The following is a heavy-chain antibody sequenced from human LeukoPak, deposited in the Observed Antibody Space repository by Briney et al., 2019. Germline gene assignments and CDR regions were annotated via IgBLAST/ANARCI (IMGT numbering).Heavy chain of an antibody. CDR1: GFTFSSYA. D-gene: IGHD4-17*01. V-gene: IGHV3-30*04. Sequence: GGSLGLSCAASGFTFSSYAMHWVRQAPGKGLEWVAVISYDGSNKYYADSVKGRFTISRDNSKNTLYLQMNSLRAEDTAVYYCATTTVTTFYAFDIWGQGTMVTVSS. CDR2: ISYDGSNK. J-gene: IGHJ3*02. CDR3: ATTTVTTFYAFDI.